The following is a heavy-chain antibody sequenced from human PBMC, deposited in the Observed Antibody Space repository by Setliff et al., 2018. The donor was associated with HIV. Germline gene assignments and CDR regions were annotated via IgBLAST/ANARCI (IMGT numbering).Heavy chain of an antibody. CDR2: IIPMFGTL. CDR3: ARGHSHGYGYSGSYGPFDI. D-gene: IGHD1-26*01. CDR1: GGTFSSYA. Sequence: EASAKVSCKASGGTFSSYAINWVRQAPGQGLQWMGGIIPMFGTLNFAQKFQGRVTISTDDSTSTAYMELNSLRSEDTAVYYCARGHSHGYGYSGSYGPFDIWGQGTMVTVSS. J-gene: IGHJ3*02. V-gene: IGHV1-69*05.